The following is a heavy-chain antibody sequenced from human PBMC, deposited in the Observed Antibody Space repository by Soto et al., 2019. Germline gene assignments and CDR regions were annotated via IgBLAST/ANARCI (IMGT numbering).Heavy chain of an antibody. V-gene: IGHV3-15*07. CDR1: GFTFSNAW. CDR2: VKSKNDGGTT. CDR3: TTDSYITSIIVRFDY. D-gene: IGHD3-22*01. J-gene: IGHJ4*01. Sequence: AASGFTFSNAWINWVRQAPGKGLEWVGRVKSKNDGGTTDFAAPVKGRFAISRDDSKNMVYLEMNSLQTEDTAIYYCTTDSYITSIIVRFDYWGHGTLVTVSS.